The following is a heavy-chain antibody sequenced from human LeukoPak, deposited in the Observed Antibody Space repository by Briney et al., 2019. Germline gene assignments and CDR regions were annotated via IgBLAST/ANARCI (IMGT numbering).Heavy chain of an antibody. V-gene: IGHV3-20*01. J-gene: IGHJ6*02. D-gene: IGHD3-10*01. CDR3: ARDSGSGTRGYGMDV. Sequence: GGSLRLSCAASGFTFYDYGMSWGPQAPGKGLGWVSGINWNGGSTGYADSVKGRFTISRDNAKNSLYPQRNSLRAEDTALYHCARDSGSGTRGYGMDVWGQGTTVTVSS. CDR1: GFTFYDYG. CDR2: INWNGGST.